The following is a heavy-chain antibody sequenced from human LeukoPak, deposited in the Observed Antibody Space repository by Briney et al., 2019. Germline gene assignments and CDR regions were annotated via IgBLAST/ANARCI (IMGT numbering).Heavy chain of an antibody. CDR3: AKGFNEYSSSLPVDY. Sequence: SVKVSCKASGGTFSSYAISWVRQAPGQGLEWMGGIIPIFGTANYAQKFQGRVTITTDESTSTAYMELSSLRSEDTAVYYCAKGFNEYSSSLPVDYWGQGTLVTVSS. J-gene: IGHJ4*02. CDR1: GGTFSSYA. D-gene: IGHD6-6*01. V-gene: IGHV1-69*05. CDR2: IIPIFGTA.